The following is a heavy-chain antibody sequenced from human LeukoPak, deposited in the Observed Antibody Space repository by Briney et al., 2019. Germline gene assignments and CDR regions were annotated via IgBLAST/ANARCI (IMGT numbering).Heavy chain of an antibody. CDR3: AKADYDPEYYFDY. J-gene: IGHJ4*02. CDR1: GFTFSSYG. Sequence: PGGSLRLSCAASGFTFSSYGMHWVRQAPGKGLEWVAVISYDGSNKYYADSVKGRFTISRDNSKNTLYLQMNSLRAEDTAVYYCAKADYDPEYYFDYWGQGTLVTVSS. D-gene: IGHD3-22*01. CDR2: ISYDGSNK. V-gene: IGHV3-30*18.